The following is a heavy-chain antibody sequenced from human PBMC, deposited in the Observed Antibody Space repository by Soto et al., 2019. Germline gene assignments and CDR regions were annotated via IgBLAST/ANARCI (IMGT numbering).Heavy chain of an antibody. CDR3: AQVPRYTVTPPDDY. J-gene: IGHJ4*02. CDR1: GFTFGRYG. Sequence: GGSLRLSCVGSGFTFGRYGMHWVRQAPGKGLEWVAVISYDGTNKYYTDSVKGRFTISRDNSKNTLFLQMNSLRAEDTAVYYCAQVPRYTVTPPDDYWGQGTLVTVSS. V-gene: IGHV3-30*18. D-gene: IGHD4-17*01. CDR2: ISYDGTNK.